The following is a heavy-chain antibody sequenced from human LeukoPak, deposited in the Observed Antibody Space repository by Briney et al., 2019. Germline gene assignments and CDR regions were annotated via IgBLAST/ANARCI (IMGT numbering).Heavy chain of an antibody. Sequence: LETLSLTCKVSGGSIGSSGFYWGWFRQPPGKGLEWIGSIYYPGTTHYNPSLESRVTISVDTSKWQVFLTLRSVTATDTAVYYCGRHVSSGWDYFNGLDVWGQGTAVTVSS. D-gene: IGHD6-19*01. J-gene: IGHJ6*02. V-gene: IGHV4-39*01. CDR1: GGSIGSSGFY. CDR2: IYYPGTT. CDR3: GRHVSSGWDYFNGLDV.